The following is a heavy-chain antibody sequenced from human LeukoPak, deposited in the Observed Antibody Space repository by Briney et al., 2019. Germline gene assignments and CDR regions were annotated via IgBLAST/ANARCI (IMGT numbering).Heavy chain of an antibody. J-gene: IGHJ4*02. D-gene: IGHD4-17*01. CDR3: ARETTTVRFDY. CDR2: IWYDGSNK. CDR1: GFTFRSYG. Sequence: GGSLRLPCAASGFTFRSYGMHWVRQAPGKGLEWVAVIWYDGSNKYYADSVKGRFTISRDNSKNTLYLQMNSLRADDTAVYYCARETTTVRFDYWGQGTLVTVSS. V-gene: IGHV3-33*01.